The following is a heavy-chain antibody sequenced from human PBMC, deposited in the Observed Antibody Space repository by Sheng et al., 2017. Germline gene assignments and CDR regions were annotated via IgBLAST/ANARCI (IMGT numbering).Heavy chain of an antibody. CDR3: ARGSAIVVVVAAIHY. V-gene: IGHV4-38-2*01. CDR1: GYSISSGYY. J-gene: IGHJ4*01. D-gene: IGHD2-15*01. CDR2: IYHSGST. Sequence: QVQLQESGPGLVKPSENLSLTCAVSGYSISSGYYWGWIRQPPGKGLEWIGSIYHSGSTYYNPSLKSRVTISVDTSKNQFSLKLSSVTAADTAVYYCARGSAIVVVVAAIHYWGQEPWSPSPQ.